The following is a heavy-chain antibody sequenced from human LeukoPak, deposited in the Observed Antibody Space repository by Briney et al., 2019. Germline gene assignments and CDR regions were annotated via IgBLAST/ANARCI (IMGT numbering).Heavy chain of an antibody. V-gene: IGHV4-34*01. CDR2: INHSGST. J-gene: IGHJ4*02. Sequence: SETLSLTCAVYGGSFSGYYWSWIRQPPGKGLEWIGEINHSGSTNCNPSLKSRVTISVDTSKNQFSLKLSSVTAADTAVYYCARSRDYYDSSGPFDYWGQGTLVTVSS. CDR1: GGSFSGYY. D-gene: IGHD3-22*01. CDR3: ARSRDYYDSSGPFDY.